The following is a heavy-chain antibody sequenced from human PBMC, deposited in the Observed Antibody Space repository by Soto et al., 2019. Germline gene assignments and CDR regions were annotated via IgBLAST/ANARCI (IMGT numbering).Heavy chain of an antibody. J-gene: IGHJ4*02. V-gene: IGHV4-59*01. CDR1: GSSISSYY. D-gene: IGHD3-16*01. Sequence: PSETLSLTCNVSGSSISSYYGSWIRQPPGKGLEWIGYVYYTGSTLYNPSLKSRVTISVDMSKKEFSLRLSSVIAADTAVYYCARTRMIESWIDSWGQGTPVTVT. CDR3: ARTRMIESWIDS. CDR2: VYYTGST.